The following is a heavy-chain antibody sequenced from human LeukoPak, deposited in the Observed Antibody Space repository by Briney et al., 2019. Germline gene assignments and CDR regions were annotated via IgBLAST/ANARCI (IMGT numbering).Heavy chain of an antibody. CDR2: IYYSGST. Sequence: SETLSLTCTVSGGSISSGDYYWNWIRQPPGKGLEWIGYIYYSGSTYYNPSLKSRVTISVDTSKNQFSLRLSSVTAADTAVYYCARAAGLGYRSGGSCTTTFDYWGQGTPVTVSS. D-gene: IGHD2-15*01. V-gene: IGHV4-30-4*01. CDR1: GGSISSGDYY. CDR3: ARAAGLGYRSGGSCTTTFDY. J-gene: IGHJ4*02.